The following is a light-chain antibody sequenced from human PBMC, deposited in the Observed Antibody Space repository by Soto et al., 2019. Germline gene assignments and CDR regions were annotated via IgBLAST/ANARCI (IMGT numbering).Light chain of an antibody. CDR2: GAS. V-gene: IGKV3-20*01. CDR3: QQYRSSLT. J-gene: IGKJ4*01. CDR1: QSVSSSY. Sequence: EIVLTQSPGTLSLSPGERATLSCRASQSVSSSYLAWYQQKPGQAPRLLIYGASSRATGIPGRFSGSGSGTDFTLTISRLEPEDFAVYYCQQYRSSLTFGGGTKVEIK.